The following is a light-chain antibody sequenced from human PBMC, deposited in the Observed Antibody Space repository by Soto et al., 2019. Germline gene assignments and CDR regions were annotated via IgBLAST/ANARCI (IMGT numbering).Light chain of an antibody. J-gene: IGKJ1*01. CDR1: PSVSSN. CDR3: QQYNNWPRT. Sequence: EILLTQSPCTLSLSPGERATLSCRASPSVSSNFLAWYQQKPGQAPRLLMYGASSRATGIPERCSGSGSGTEFTLTINSLQSEDFEVYYCQQYNNWPRTFGQGTKVDIK. CDR2: GAS. V-gene: IGKV3D-15*01.